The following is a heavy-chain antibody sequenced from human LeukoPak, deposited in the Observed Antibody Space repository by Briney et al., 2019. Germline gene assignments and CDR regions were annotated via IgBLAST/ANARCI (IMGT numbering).Heavy chain of an antibody. Sequence: PGTSLRLSCAASGFPFSVYGMHWVRQAPGRGLEWVAAIGHDGTFQQYADSVKGRFAVSRDNFKNTLYLQMNSLRAEDTAIYHCARDLTSSYLDNWGQGALVTVSS. J-gene: IGHJ4*02. CDR1: GFPFSVYG. CDR2: IGHDGTFQ. CDR3: ARDLTSSYLDN. D-gene: IGHD1-26*01. V-gene: IGHV3-33*01.